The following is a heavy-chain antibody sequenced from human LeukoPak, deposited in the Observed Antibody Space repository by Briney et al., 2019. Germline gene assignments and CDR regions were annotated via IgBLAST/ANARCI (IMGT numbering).Heavy chain of an antibody. V-gene: IGHV1-69*04. D-gene: IGHD5-18*01. CDR3: ARVDTAMVIDY. CDR2: IIPILGIA. CDR1: VGTFSSYA. J-gene: IGHJ4*02. Sequence: SVKVSCKASVGTFSSYATSWVRQAPGQGLEWMGRIIPILGIANYAQKFQGRVTITSDKSTSTAYMELSSLRSEDTAVYYCARVDTAMVIDYWGQGTLVTVSS.